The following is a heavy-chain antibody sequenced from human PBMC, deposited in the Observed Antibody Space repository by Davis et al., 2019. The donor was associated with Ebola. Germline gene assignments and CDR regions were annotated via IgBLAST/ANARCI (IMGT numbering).Heavy chain of an antibody. CDR3: ARDYYDANGSL. Sequence: GESLKISCTASEFTFSTYNMNWVRQAPGKGVEWVSYISTNSKSIYYADSVKGRFTISRDNAENSLYLQMNSLRDEDTAVYYCARDYYDANGSLWGQGTLVTVSS. D-gene: IGHD4/OR15-4a*01. CDR1: EFTFSTYN. CDR2: ISTNSKSI. V-gene: IGHV3-48*02. J-gene: IGHJ4*02.